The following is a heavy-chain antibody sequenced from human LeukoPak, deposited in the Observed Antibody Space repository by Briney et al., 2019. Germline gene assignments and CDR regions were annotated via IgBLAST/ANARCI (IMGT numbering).Heavy chain of an antibody. V-gene: IGHV4-59*08. J-gene: IGHJ4*02. CDR2: IYYSGST. Sequence: SETLSLTCTVSGGSISSYYWSWIRQPPGKGLEWIGYIYYSGSTNYNPSLKSRVTISVDTSKNQFSLKLSSVTAADTAVYYCARQPQYCSGGSCYSEYFDYWGQGTLVTVSS. CDR3: ARQPQYCSGGSCYSEYFDY. CDR1: GGSISSYY. D-gene: IGHD2-15*01.